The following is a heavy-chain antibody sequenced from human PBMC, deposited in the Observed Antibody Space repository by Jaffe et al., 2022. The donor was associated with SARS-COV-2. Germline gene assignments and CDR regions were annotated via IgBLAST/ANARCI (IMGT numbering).Heavy chain of an antibody. V-gene: IGHV3-33*01. CDR2: IWYDGSNK. J-gene: IGHJ6*02. Sequence: QVQLVESGGGVVQPGRSLRLSCAASGFTFSSYGMHWVRQAPGKGLEWVAVIWYDGSNKYYADSVKGRFTISRDNSKNTLYLQMNSLRAEDTAVYYCARETGEGPYCSSTSCPGGMDVWGQGTTVTVSS. CDR3: ARETGEGPYCSSTSCPGGMDV. D-gene: IGHD2-2*01. CDR1: GFTFSSYG.